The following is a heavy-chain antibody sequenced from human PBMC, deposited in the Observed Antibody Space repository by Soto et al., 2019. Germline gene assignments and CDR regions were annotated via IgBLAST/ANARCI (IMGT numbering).Heavy chain of an antibody. Sequence: PGGSLRLSCAASGFTFSSYAMSWVRQAPGKGLEWVSAISGSGGSTYYADSVKGRFTISRDNSKNTLYLQMNSLRAEDTAVYYCAKAXIQLWLFPSPGMDVWGQGTTVTVSS. V-gene: IGHV3-23*01. J-gene: IGHJ6*02. CDR2: ISGSGGST. CDR3: AKAXIQLWLFPSPGMDV. D-gene: IGHD5-18*01. CDR1: GFTFSSYA.